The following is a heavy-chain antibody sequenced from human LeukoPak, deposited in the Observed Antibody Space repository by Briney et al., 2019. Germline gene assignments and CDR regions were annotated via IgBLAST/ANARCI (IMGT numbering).Heavy chain of an antibody. CDR1: GGSFSGYY. Sequence: SETLSLTCAVYGGSFSGYYWSWIRQPPGKGLEWIGEINHSGSTNYNPSLKSRVTISVDTSKNQFSLKLSSVIAADTAVYYCARWNFDYWGQGTLVTVSS. CDR3: ARWNFDY. V-gene: IGHV4-34*01. J-gene: IGHJ4*02. CDR2: INHSGST.